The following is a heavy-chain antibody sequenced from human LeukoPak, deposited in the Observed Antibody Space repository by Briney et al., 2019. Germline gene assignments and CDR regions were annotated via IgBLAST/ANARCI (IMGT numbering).Heavy chain of an antibody. J-gene: IGHJ4*02. Sequence: GESLNISCKGSGYSFTSYWIGWVRQMPGKGLEWMGSIYPGDFDTRYSPSFQGQVTISADKSISTAYLQWSSLKASDTAMYYCARQRAGYDFWSGHYGNFDYWGQGTLVTVSS. CDR3: ARQRAGYDFWSGHYGNFDY. CDR2: IYPGDFDT. D-gene: IGHD3-3*01. V-gene: IGHV5-51*01. CDR1: GYSFTSYW.